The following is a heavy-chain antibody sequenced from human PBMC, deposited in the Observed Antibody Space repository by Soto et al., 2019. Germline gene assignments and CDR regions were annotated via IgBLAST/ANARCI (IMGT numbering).Heavy chain of an antibody. V-gene: IGHV3-48*02. CDR2: INRGGVT. D-gene: IGHD3-16*01. Sequence: EVQLVESGGGLVQPGGSLRLSCAASGFDLSRHDMNWVRQAPGKGLEWVSYINRGGVTHYADSVKGRFTISRDNGQNSVFLQMISLRDEDTAVYYCARDAAESNSYDLDSWGQGILITVSS. CDR1: GFDLSRHD. J-gene: IGHJ4*02. CDR3: ARDAAESNSYDLDS.